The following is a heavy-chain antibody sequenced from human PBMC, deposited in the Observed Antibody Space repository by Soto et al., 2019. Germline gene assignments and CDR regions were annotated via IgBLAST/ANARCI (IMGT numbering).Heavy chain of an antibody. CDR2: IWYDGSNK. J-gene: IGHJ4*02. V-gene: IGHV3-33*01. CDR1: GFTFSSYG. D-gene: IGHD3-9*01. Sequence: PGGSLRLSCAASGFTFSSYGMHWVRQAPGKGLEWVAVIWYDGSNKYYADSVKGRFTISRDNSKNTLYLQMNSLRAEDTAVYYCARDRYYDILTGSHLDYWGQGTLVTVSS. CDR3: ARDRYYDILTGSHLDY.